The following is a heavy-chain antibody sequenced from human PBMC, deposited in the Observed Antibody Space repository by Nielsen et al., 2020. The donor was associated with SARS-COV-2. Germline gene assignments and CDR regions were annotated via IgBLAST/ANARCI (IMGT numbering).Heavy chain of an antibody. Sequence: GGSLRLSCKGSGYSFTSYWISWVRQMPGKGLEWMGRIDPSDSYTNYSPSFQGHVTISADKSISTAYLQWSSLKASDTAMYYCARNRYCSSTSCYGGFDYWGQGTLVTVSS. CDR1: GYSFTSYW. V-gene: IGHV5-10-1*01. D-gene: IGHD2-2*01. CDR3: ARNRYCSSTSCYGGFDY. CDR2: IDPSDSYT. J-gene: IGHJ4*02.